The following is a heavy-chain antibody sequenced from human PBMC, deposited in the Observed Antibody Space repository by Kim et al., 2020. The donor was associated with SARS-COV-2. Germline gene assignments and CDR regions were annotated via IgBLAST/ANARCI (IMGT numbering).Heavy chain of an antibody. D-gene: IGHD6-19*01. V-gene: IGHV3-30*18. CDR1: GFTFSIFG. CDR3: AKDVSGIGVADPFDS. CDR2: ISFDGSQK. Sequence: GGSLRLSCAASGFTFSIFGMHWVRQAPGKGLEWVALISFDGSQKFYADSVKGRFTISRDNSKSTLFLQVDSLTAEDSAVYYCAKDVSGIGVADPFDSWGQGTRVIVSS. J-gene: IGHJ4*02.